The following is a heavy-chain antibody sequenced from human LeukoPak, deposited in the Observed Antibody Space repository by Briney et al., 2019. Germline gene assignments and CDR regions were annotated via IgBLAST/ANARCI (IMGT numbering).Heavy chain of an antibody. D-gene: IGHD5-18*01. CDR1: GFTFSSYG. J-gene: IGHJ4*02. Sequence: GGSLRLSCGASGFTFSSYGMHWVRQAPGKGLEWVAVISYDGSNKYYADSVKGRFTISRDNSKNTLYLQMNSLRAEDTAVYYRAKLGIDTAMVTGGLFDYWGQGTLVTVSS. CDR2: ISYDGSNK. V-gene: IGHV3-30*18. CDR3: AKLGIDTAMVTGGLFDY.